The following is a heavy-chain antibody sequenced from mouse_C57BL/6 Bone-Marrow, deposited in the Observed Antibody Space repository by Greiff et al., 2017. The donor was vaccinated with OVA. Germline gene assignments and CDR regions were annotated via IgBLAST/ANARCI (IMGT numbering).Heavy chain of an antibody. D-gene: IGHD1-1*01. J-gene: IGHJ4*01. V-gene: IGHV2-6-1*01. CDR1: GFSLTSYG. Sequence: VQVVESGPGLVAPSQSLSITCTVSGFSLTSYGVHWVRQPPGKGLEWLVVIWSDGSTTYNSALKSRLSISKDNSKSQVFLKMNSLQTDDTAMYYCARHPGTVDYYAMDYWGQGTSVTVSS. CDR2: IWSDGST. CDR3: ARHPGTVDYYAMDY.